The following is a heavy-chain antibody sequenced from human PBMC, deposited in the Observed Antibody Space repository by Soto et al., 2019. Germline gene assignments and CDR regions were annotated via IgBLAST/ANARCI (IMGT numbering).Heavy chain of an antibody. Sequence: PGGSLRLSCAASGFTFSSYNMNWVRQAPGKGLEWVSSISSSSSYIYYADSVKGRFTISRDNAKNSLYLQMNSLRAEDTAVYYCALDYYYFGGAPRRGIYAWSQGATVTVSS. CDR2: ISSSSSYI. CDR3: ALDYYYFGGAPRRGIYA. V-gene: IGHV3-21*01. J-gene: IGHJ6*02. CDR1: GFTFSSYN. D-gene: IGHD3-3*01.